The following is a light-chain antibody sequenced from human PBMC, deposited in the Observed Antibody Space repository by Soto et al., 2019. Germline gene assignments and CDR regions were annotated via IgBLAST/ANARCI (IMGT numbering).Light chain of an antibody. J-gene: IGLJ3*02. CDR2: GNS. Sequence: QSVLTQPPSVSGAPGQRVTISCTGSSSNIGAGYDVHWYPQLPGTAPKLLIYGNSNRPSGVPDRFSGSKSGTSASLAITGLQAEDEADYYCQSYDSSLSGWVFGGGTKPTVL. CDR3: QSYDSSLSGWV. V-gene: IGLV1-40*01. CDR1: SSNIGAGYD.